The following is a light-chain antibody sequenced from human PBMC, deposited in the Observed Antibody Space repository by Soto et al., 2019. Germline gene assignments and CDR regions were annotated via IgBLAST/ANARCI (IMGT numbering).Light chain of an antibody. CDR3: QQVNSYPLT. CDR1: QGLSSY. V-gene: IGKV1-9*01. J-gene: IGKJ4*01. CDR2: AAS. Sequence: QLTQSPSSLSASGGDGVTITCRASQGLSSYLAWYQXXXRXAPKLLIYAASNLQSGAPSRFRGSESGKDFTLTISGRQTEDFANYYCQQVNSYPLTFCGGTKVDSK.